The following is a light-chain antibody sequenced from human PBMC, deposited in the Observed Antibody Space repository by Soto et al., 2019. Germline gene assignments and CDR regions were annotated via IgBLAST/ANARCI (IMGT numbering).Light chain of an antibody. J-gene: IGLJ2*01. V-gene: IGLV2-8*01. Sequence: QSVLTQPPSASGSPGQSVTISCTGTSSDVGGYNYVSWYQQHPGKAPKLIIFEVTKRPSGVPDRFSGSKSGNTASLTVSGLQAEDEADYSCSSYAGSNILFGGGTKVTVL. CDR2: EVT. CDR3: SSYAGSNIL. CDR1: SSDVGGYNY.